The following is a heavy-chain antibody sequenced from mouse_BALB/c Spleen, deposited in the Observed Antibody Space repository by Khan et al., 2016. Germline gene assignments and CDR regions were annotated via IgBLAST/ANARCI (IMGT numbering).Heavy chain of an antibody. Sequence: QIQLVQSGPELKKPGETVKISCKASGYPFTNYGMNWVKQASGKGLKWMGWINTYTGEPTYADDFKGRFAFSVETSASTAYLQINNHKYAYTGTYFCARPRDYWGQGTTLTVSS. CDR3: ARPRDY. CDR1: GYPFTNYG. V-gene: IGHV9-3-1*01. CDR2: INTYTGEP. J-gene: IGHJ2*01.